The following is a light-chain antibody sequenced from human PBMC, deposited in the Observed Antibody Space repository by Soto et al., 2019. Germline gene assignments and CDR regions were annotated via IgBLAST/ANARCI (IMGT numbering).Light chain of an antibody. Sequence: QSVLTQPPSASGTPGQRVTISCSGSSSNVGGNTVHWYQQLPGPAPKLLIYSNNNRPSGVSDRFSGSKSGTTASLAIGGLQTEDEDDYSCSSWDDSMNGPVFGGGTKLTVL. V-gene: IGLV1-44*01. CDR3: SSWDDSMNGPV. CDR2: SNN. CDR1: SSNVGGNT. J-gene: IGLJ2*01.